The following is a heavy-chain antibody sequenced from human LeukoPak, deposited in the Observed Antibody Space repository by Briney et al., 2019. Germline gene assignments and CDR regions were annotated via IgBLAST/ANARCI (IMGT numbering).Heavy chain of an antibody. CDR1: GFTFDDYA. J-gene: IGHJ4*02. CDR3: AKGPYYYDSSGYPYYFDY. V-gene: IGHV3-9*01. D-gene: IGHD3-22*01. CDR2: ISWNSGSI. Sequence: PGGSLRLSCAASGFTFDDYAMHWVRQAPGKGLEWVSGISWNSGSIGYADSVKGRFTISRDNAKNSLYLQMNSLRAEDTALYYCAKGPYYYDSSGYPYYFDYWGQGTLVTVSS.